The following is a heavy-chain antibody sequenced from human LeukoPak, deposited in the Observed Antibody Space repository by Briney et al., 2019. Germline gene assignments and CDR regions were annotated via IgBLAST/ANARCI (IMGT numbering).Heavy chain of an antibody. CDR1: GFTFSSYA. CDR3: AKVYYDFWSGYSPGYYYYYMDV. Sequence: PGGSLRLSCAASGFTFSSYAMSWVRQAPGKGLEWVSAISGSGGSTYYADSVKGRFTISRDNSKNTLYLQMNSLRAEDTAVYYCAKVYYDFWSGYSPGYYYYYMDVWGKGTTVTVSS. D-gene: IGHD3-3*01. J-gene: IGHJ6*03. V-gene: IGHV3-23*01. CDR2: ISGSGGST.